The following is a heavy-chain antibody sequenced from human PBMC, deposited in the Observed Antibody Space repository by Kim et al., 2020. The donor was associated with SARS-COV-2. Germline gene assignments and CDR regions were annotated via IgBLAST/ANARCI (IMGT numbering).Heavy chain of an antibody. V-gene: IGHV2-70*01. Sequence: SGPTLVNPTQTLTLTCTFSGFSLSTSGMCVSWIRQPPGKALEWLALIDWDDDKYYSTSLKTRLTISKDTSKNQVVLTMTNMDPVDTATYYCARIPVTIFGVGYYYYYGMDIWGQGTTVTVSS. CDR1: GFSLSTSGMC. CDR2: IDWDDDK. CDR3: ARIPVTIFGVGYYYYYGMDI. J-gene: IGHJ6*02. D-gene: IGHD3-3*01.